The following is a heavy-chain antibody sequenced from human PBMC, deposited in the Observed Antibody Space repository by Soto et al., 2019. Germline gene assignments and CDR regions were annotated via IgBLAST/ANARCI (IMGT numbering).Heavy chain of an antibody. CDR2: ISGSVGST. V-gene: IGHV3-23*01. D-gene: IGHD1-26*01. Sequence: PGGSLRLSCAASGFTFSNYAINWVRQSPGKGLEWVSVISGSVGSTYYADSVKGRFTITRDNSKNTLYLQMYSLRAEDTAVYYCARDLEVGTYLYFFDYWGQGSLVTVSS. CDR1: GFTFSNYA. CDR3: ARDLEVGTYLYFFDY. J-gene: IGHJ4*02.